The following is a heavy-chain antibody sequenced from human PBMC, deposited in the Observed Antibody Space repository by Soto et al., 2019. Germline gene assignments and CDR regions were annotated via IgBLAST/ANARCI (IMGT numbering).Heavy chain of an antibody. CDR3: AHVMTTVTIPGGWFDP. V-gene: IGHV2-5*02. J-gene: IGHJ5*02. Sequence: QITLKESGPPLVKPTQTLTLTCTFSGFSLSTSGVGVGWIRQPPGKALDWLALIYWDDDKRYSPSLKSRLTITKDTSKSQVVLRMTNMDLVDTATYYCAHVMTTVTIPGGWFDPWGQGTLVTVSS. CDR2: IYWDDDK. CDR1: GFSLSTSGVG. D-gene: IGHD4-17*01.